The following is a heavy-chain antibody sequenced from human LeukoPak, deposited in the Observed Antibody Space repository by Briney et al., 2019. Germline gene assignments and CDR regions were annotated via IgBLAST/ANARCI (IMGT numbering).Heavy chain of an antibody. J-gene: IGHJ4*02. Sequence: SETLSLTCGVYGGSFSRYYWSWISQPPGKGLEWIGEINHSGSTNYNPSLKSRVTISVDTSKNQFSLKLSSVTAADTAVHYCATRRFEFWSGYSLAFDYWGQGTLVTVSS. D-gene: IGHD3-3*01. CDR2: INHSGST. V-gene: IGHV4-34*01. CDR3: ATRRFEFWSGYSLAFDY. CDR1: GGSFSRYY.